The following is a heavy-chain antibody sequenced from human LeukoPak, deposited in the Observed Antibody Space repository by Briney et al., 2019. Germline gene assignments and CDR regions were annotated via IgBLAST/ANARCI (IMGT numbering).Heavy chain of an antibody. CDR3: AKDMGRTAVAGIYQTYYFDY. V-gene: IGHV3-30-3*01. CDR2: ISYDGSNK. J-gene: IGHJ4*02. D-gene: IGHD6-19*01. Sequence: GGSLRLPCAASGFTFSSYAMHWVRQAPGKGLEWVAVISYDGSNKYYADSVKGRFTISRDNSKNTLYLQMNSLRAEDTALYYCAKDMGRTAVAGIYQTYYFDYWGQGTLVTVSS. CDR1: GFTFSSYA.